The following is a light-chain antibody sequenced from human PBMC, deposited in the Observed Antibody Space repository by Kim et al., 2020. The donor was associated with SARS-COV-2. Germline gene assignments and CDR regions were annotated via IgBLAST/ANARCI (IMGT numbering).Light chain of an antibody. CDR3: QQYDNWPPWT. CDR1: QSVSSN. Sequence: EIVLTQSPATLSVSPGDRAALSCRASQSVSSNLAWYQHKPGQAPRLLIYGASTRATGIPARFSGSGSGTEFTLSISSLQSEDFAVYYCQQYDNWPPWTFGQGTKVDIK. V-gene: IGKV3-15*01. CDR2: GAS. J-gene: IGKJ1*01.